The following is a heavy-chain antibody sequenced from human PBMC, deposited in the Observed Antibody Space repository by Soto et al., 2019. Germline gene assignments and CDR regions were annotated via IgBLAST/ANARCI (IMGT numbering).Heavy chain of an antibody. CDR2: IFYSGST. CDR3: ACIFSGGYSYGFYYDGMDV. D-gene: IGHD5-18*01. J-gene: IGHJ6*02. CDR1: GGSISSSSYY. Sequence: SETLSLTCTVSGGSISSSSYYWGWIRQPPGKGLEWIGSIFYSGSTYYNPSLKSRVTISVDMSKNQFSLKLTSVTAADTAVYYCACIFSGGYSYGFYYDGMDVWGQGTTVT. V-gene: IGHV4-39*01.